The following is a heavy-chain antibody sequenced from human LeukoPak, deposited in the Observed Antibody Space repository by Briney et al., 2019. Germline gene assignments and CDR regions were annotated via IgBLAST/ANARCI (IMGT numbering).Heavy chain of an antibody. CDR2: IKQDGSEK. J-gene: IGHJ6*03. V-gene: IGHV3-7*01. D-gene: IGHD2-15*01. CDR1: GFTFSSYW. CDR3: ARGIGPTHYYYYMDV. Sequence: GGSLRLSCAASGFTFSSYWMSWVRQAPGKGLEWVAKIKQDGSEKYYVDSVKGRFTISRDNAKNSLYLQMNSLRAEDTAVYYCARGIGPTHYYYYMDVWGKGTTVTVSS.